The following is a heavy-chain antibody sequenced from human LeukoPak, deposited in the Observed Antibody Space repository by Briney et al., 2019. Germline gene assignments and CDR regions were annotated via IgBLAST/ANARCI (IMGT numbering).Heavy chain of an antibody. CDR2: IYYSGST. Sequence: PSETLSLTCTVPGGSISSYYWSWIRQPPGKGLGWIGYIYYSGSTNYNPYLKSRVTISVDTSKNQFSLKLSSVTAADTAVYYCARRVRYCSSTSCYRAGFDPWGQGTLVTVSS. J-gene: IGHJ5*02. D-gene: IGHD2-2*01. CDR1: GGSISSYY. CDR3: ARRVRYCSSTSCYRAGFDP. V-gene: IGHV4-59*08.